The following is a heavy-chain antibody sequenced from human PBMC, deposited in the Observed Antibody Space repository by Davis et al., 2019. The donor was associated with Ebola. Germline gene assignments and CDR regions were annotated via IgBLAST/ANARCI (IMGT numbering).Heavy chain of an antibody. CDR3: AKDRDRITMIVVVGGIDY. V-gene: IGHV3-11*01. CDR1: GFTFSDNY. D-gene: IGHD3-22*01. Sequence: GESLKISCAASGFTFSDNYMTWIRQAPGKGLEWVAYISYSGATIYYADSVKGRFTISRDNAKNTLYLQMNSLRAEDTAVYYCAKDRDRITMIVVVGGIDYWGQGTLVTVSS. J-gene: IGHJ4*02. CDR2: ISYSGATI.